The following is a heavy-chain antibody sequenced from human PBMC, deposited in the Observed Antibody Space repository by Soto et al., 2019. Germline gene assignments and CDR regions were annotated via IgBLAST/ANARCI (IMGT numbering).Heavy chain of an antibody. Sequence: PXEXLKISFKCSGYXFTSYLLGWVRHMPGKGLEWIGIIYPGDSDTRYSPSFQVQVSISADKSIRTAYLQWSSLNASDTAMYYCARQDGSAFYYFAYWGQGTLGTVSS. CDR3: ARQDGSAFYYFAY. D-gene: IGHD6-19*01. CDR2: IYPGDSDT. V-gene: IGHV5-51*01. J-gene: IGHJ4*02. CDR1: GYXFTSYL.